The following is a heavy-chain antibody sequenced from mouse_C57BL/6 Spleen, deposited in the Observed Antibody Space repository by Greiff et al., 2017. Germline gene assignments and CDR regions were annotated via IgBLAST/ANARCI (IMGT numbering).Heavy chain of an antibody. J-gene: IGHJ3*01. V-gene: IGHV1-53*01. CDR3: ARGATVVATPAGFAY. CDR2: INPSNGGT. CDR1: GYTFTSYW. Sequence: VQLQQPGTELVKPGASVKLSCKASGYTFTSYWMHWVKQRPGQGLEWIGNINPSNGGTNYNEKFKSKATLTVDKSSSTAYMQLSSLTSEDSAVXYCARGATVVATPAGFAYWGQGTLVTVSA. D-gene: IGHD1-1*01.